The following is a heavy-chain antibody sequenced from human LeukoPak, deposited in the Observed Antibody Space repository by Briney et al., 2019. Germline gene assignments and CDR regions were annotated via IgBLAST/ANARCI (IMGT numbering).Heavy chain of an antibody. CDR1: GGTFSSYA. Sequence: SVKVSCKASGGTFSSYAISWVRQAPGQGLEWMGGIIPIFGTANYAQKFQGRVTITADESTSTAYMELSSLRSEDTAVYYCARDNYYDSSGYPYYFDYWGQGTLVTVSS. CDR3: ARDNYYDSSGYPYYFDY. J-gene: IGHJ4*02. D-gene: IGHD3-22*01. V-gene: IGHV1-69*01. CDR2: IIPIFGTA.